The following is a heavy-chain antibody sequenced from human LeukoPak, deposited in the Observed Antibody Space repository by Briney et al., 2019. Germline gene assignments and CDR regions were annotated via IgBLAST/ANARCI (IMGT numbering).Heavy chain of an antibody. CDR3: VGDQVDNVGWLT. D-gene: IGHD5-12*01. Sequence: GGSLGLSCSASGFIFSTYTMYWARQAPGKGLEFVSVINGDGRTTYYADSVKGRFTISRDNSKNTLYLQMNSLRAEDTAVYYCVGDQVDNVGWLTWGQGTRVTVSS. J-gene: IGHJ5*02. CDR2: INGDGRTT. V-gene: IGHV3-64D*06. CDR1: GFIFSTYT.